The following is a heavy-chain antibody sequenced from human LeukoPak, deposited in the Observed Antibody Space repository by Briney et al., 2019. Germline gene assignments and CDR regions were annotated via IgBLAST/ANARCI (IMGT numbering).Heavy chain of an antibody. D-gene: IGHD6-13*01. CDR1: GGSFSGYY. J-gene: IGHJ4*02. CDR3: ARGGEEYSSSWYRLFDY. V-gene: IGHV4-34*01. CDR2: INHSGST. Sequence: SETLSLTCAVYGGSFSGYYWSWIRQPPGKGLEWMGEINHSGSTNYNPSLKSRVTISVDTSKNQFSLKLSSVTAADTAVYYCARGGEEYSSSWYRLFDYWGQGTLVTVSS.